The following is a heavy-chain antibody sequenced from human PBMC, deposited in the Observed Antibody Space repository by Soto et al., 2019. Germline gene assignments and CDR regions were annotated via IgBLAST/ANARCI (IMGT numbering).Heavy chain of an antibody. D-gene: IGHD2-15*01. Sequence: GGSLRLSCAASGFTFSSYAMHWVRQAPGKGLEWVAVISYDGSNKYYADSVKGRFTISRDNSKNTLYLQMNSLRAEDTAVYYCARVTGASGYDPAFVVVVAATPPDYWGQGTLVTVSS. CDR1: GFTFSSYA. V-gene: IGHV3-30-3*01. CDR3: ARVTGASGYDPAFVVVVAATPPDY. CDR2: ISYDGSNK. J-gene: IGHJ4*02.